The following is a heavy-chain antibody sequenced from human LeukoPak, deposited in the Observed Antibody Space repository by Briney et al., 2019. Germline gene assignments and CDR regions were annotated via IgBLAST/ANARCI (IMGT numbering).Heavy chain of an antibody. CDR2: IKSKTDGGTT. Sequence: GGSLRLSCAASGFTFSNAWMNWVRQAPGKGLEWVGRIKSKTDGGTTDYAAPVKGRFTISRDDSKNTLYLQMNSLKTEDTAMYYCTTFAVPAAMRMKVIDYWGQGTLVTVSS. J-gene: IGHJ4*02. D-gene: IGHD2-2*01. V-gene: IGHV3-15*07. CDR1: GFTFSNAW. CDR3: TTFAVPAAMRMKVIDY.